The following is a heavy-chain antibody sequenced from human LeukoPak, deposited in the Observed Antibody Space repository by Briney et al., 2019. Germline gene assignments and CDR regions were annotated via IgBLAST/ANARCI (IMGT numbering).Heavy chain of an antibody. V-gene: IGHV4-30-2*01. D-gene: IGHD1-14*01. CDR2: IYHSGST. CDR1: GGSISSGGYY. Sequence: SQTLSLTCTVSGGSISSGGYYWSWIRQPPGKGLEWIGYIYHSGSTYYNPSLKSRVTISVDRSKNQFSLKLSSVTAADMAVYYCARDGGLTNRMDVWGKGTTVTVSS. J-gene: IGHJ6*03. CDR3: ARDGGLTNRMDV.